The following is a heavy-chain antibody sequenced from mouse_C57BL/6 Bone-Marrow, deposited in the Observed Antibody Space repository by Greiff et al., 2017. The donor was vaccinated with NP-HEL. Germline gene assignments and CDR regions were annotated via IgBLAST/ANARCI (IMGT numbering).Heavy chain of an antibody. D-gene: IGHD2-4*01. CDR1: GFTFSDYS. Sequence: EVKLVESEGGLVQPGSSMKLSCTASGFTFSDYSMAWVCQVPEKGLEWVANINYDGSSTYYLDSLKSRFIISRDNAKNILYLQMSSLKSEDTATYYCAREGGLRRRTYAMDYWGQGTSVTVSS. CDR2: INYDGSST. V-gene: IGHV5-16*01. CDR3: AREGGLRRRTYAMDY. J-gene: IGHJ4*01.